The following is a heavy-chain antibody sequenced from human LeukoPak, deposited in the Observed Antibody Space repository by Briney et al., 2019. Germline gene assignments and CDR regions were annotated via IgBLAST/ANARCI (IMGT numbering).Heavy chain of an antibody. D-gene: IGHD4-17*01. V-gene: IGHV4-38-2*02. CDR2: IYPDGST. CDR3: VREGGFRETVITGWRPYNLFDV. CDR1: GYSISSGYY. J-gene: IGHJ3*01. Sequence: SETLSLTCTVSGYSISSGYYWGWIRQPPGKGLELIGNIYPDGSTYSNPSLKSRVSISVDTSKNQFSLKLTSVTAADTAVYYCVREGGFRETVITGWRPYNLFDVWGQGTMVTVSS.